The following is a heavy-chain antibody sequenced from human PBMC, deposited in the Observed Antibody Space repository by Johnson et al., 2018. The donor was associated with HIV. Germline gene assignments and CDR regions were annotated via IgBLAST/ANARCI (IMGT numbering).Heavy chain of an antibody. V-gene: IGHV3-11*04. J-gene: IGHJ3*02. Sequence: QMLLVESGGGLVKPGGSLRLSCAASGFTFSDYYMSWIRQAPGKGLEWVSYITSSGSTIYYVDSVKGRFTISRDNSKNTLYLQMNSLRAEDTAVYYCAKDRGLSAFDIWGQGTMVTVSS. D-gene: IGHD3-10*01. CDR1: GFTFSDYY. CDR2: ITSSGSTI. CDR3: AKDRGLSAFDI.